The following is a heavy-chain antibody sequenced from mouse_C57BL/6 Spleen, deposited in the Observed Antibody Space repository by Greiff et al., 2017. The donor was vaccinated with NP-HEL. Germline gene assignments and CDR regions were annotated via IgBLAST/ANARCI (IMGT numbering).Heavy chain of an antibody. CDR1: GFTFSDYG. J-gene: IGHJ3*01. V-gene: IGHV5-17*01. CDR3: AREDYGSSYVLFAY. CDR2: ISSGSSTI. Sequence: EVQGVESGGGLVKPGGSLKLSCAASGFTFSDYGMHWVRQAPEKGLGWVAYISSGSSTIYYADTVKGRFTISRDNAKNTLFLQMTSLRSEDTAMYYCAREDYGSSYVLFAYGGQGTLVTVSA. D-gene: IGHD1-1*01.